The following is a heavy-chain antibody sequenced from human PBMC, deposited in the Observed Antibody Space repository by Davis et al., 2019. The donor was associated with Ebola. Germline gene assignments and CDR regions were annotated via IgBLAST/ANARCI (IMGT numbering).Heavy chain of an antibody. CDR2: ISGSGGST. CDR3: AKDSYTAMVD. Sequence: GESLKISCAASGFTFSSYAMSWVRQAPGKGLEWVSAISGSGGSTYYADSVKGRFTISRDNSKNTLYLQMNSLRAEDTAVYHCAKDSYTAMVDWGQGTLVTVSS. CDR1: GFTFSSYA. V-gene: IGHV3-23*01. D-gene: IGHD5-18*01. J-gene: IGHJ4*02.